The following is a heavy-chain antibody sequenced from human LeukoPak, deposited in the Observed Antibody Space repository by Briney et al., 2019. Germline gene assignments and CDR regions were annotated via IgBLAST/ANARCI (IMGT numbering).Heavy chain of an antibody. V-gene: IGHV3-23*01. J-gene: IGHJ4*02. Sequence: PGGSLRLSCAASGFTFSSYAMSWVRQAPGKGLEWVSAISGSGGSTYYPDSVKGRFTISRDNSKNTLYLQMNSLRAEETAVYYCAKEGNIGVVPAVHDYWGQGTLVTVSS. CDR3: AKEGNIGVVPAVHDY. D-gene: IGHD2-2*01. CDR2: ISGSGGST. CDR1: GFTFSSYA.